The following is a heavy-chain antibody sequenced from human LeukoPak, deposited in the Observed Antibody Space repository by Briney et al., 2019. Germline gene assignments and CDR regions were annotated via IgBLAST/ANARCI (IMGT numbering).Heavy chain of an antibody. Sequence: GGSLRLSCAASGFTFSSYSTNWVRQAPGKGLEWVSSISSSSSYIYYADSVKGRFTISRDNAKNSLYPQMNSLRAEDTAVYYCARFSSGWFPLAHDAFDIWGQGTMVTVSS. V-gene: IGHV3-21*01. D-gene: IGHD6-19*01. CDR3: ARFSSGWFPLAHDAFDI. CDR1: GFTFSSYS. J-gene: IGHJ3*02. CDR2: ISSSSSYI.